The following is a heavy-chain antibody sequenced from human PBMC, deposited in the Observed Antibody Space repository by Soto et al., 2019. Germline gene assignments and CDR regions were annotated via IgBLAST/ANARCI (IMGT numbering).Heavy chain of an antibody. CDR3: AKVSVYRFWDY. V-gene: IGHV3-30*18. CDR1: GFTFSSYW. CDR2: ISYDGSNK. Sequence: GGSLRLSCAASGFTFSSYWMHWVRQAPGKGLEWVAGISYDGSNKYYADSVKGRFTISRDNSKNTLYLQMKSQSAEDKAVYYCAKVSVYRFWDYWGQGTLVTVSS. J-gene: IGHJ4*02. D-gene: IGHD3-3*01.